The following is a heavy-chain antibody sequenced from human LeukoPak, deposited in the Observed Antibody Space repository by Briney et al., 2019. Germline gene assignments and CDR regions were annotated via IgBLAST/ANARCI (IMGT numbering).Heavy chain of an antibody. CDR3: ANVAKGLFFFYYMYV. J-gene: IGHJ6*03. V-gene: IGHV1-18*01. D-gene: IGHD3/OR15-3a*01. CDR2: ISSDNGIP. CDR1: GNTNNKFG. Sequence: ASLKVSCKASGNTNNKFGVTWVRQAPGQGLEWIGWISSDNGIPRYADKFQGRVTITSDKSTTTSYMEVRSLRSDDTAVYFCANVAKGLFFFYYMYVWGKGTTPTV.